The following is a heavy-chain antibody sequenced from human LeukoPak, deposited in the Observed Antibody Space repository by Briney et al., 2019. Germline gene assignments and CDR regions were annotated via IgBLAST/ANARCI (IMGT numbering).Heavy chain of an antibody. J-gene: IGHJ4*02. CDR3: ATWDSGRYSQIDN. D-gene: IGHD1-26*01. Sequence: SETLSLTCTVSGGPVSSSSYYWGWVRQSPEKGLECIGTVYYAGDTYYNPSLESRLTISVDTSKNQFSLKLRSVPAADTAVYYCATWDSGRYSQIDNWGQGTLVTVSS. CDR1: GGPVSSSSYY. V-gene: IGHV4-39*01. CDR2: VYYAGDT.